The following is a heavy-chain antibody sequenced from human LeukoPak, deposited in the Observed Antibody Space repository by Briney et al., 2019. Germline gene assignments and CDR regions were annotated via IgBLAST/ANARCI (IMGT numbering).Heavy chain of an antibody. CDR3: ARSPLQYYDFWSGYPYGMDV. J-gene: IGHJ6*02. Sequence: GGSLRLSCAASGFSFSSYWMHWVRQTPGKGLVWVSRINSGGSGTSHADSVKGRFTISRDNSKNTLYLQMNSLRAEDTAVYYCARSPLQYYDFWSGYPYGMDVWGQGTTVTVSS. CDR1: GFSFSSYW. D-gene: IGHD3-3*01. V-gene: IGHV3-74*01. CDR2: INSGGSGT.